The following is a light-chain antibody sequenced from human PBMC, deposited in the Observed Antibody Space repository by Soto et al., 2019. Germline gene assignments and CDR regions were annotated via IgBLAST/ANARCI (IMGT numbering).Light chain of an antibody. CDR1: QSVNMY. V-gene: IGKV3-11*01. J-gene: IGKJ5*01. CDR3: QQREHWPPIT. Sequence: EIVLTPSPGTLSLSPVERSTLSCMSSQSVNMYLAWYQQKPGQAPRLLIYDTSNRATGIPARFSGSGSGTDITLTISSLEPEDFAVYYCQQREHWPPITFGQGTQLEIK. CDR2: DTS.